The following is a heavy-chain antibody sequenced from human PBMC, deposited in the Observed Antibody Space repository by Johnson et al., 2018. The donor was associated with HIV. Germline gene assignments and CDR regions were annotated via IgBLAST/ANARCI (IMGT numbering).Heavy chain of an antibody. Sequence: MLLVESGGGLVQPGGSLRLSCAASGFTFSSYWMHWVRQAPGKGLVWVSRINSDGSSTSYADSVKGRFTISRDNAKNTLYLQMNSLKTEDTGVYYCTRGHYDDYIWGSYRFLSYWGQGTMVTVSS. V-gene: IGHV3-74*01. CDR3: TRGHYDDYIWGSYRFLSY. CDR2: INSDGSST. J-gene: IGHJ3*01. D-gene: IGHD3-16*02. CDR1: GFTFSSYW.